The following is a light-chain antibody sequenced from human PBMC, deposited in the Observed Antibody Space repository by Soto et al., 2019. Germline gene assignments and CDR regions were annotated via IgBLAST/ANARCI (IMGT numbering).Light chain of an antibody. CDR1: QSISNW. J-gene: IGKJ4*01. Sequence: DLQMTHSPSTLSASVGDRVTITCRASQSISNWLAWYQQKPGKAPKLLIYKASNLESGVPSRFSGSASGTEFTLTISSLQPDDFATYYCQQYNSVSLLTFGGGTKVDIK. CDR3: QQYNSVSLLT. CDR2: KAS. V-gene: IGKV1-5*03.